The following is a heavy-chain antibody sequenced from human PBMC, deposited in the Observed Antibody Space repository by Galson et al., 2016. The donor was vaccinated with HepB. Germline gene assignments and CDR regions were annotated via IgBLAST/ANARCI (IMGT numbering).Heavy chain of an antibody. CDR2: VYYSGIT. J-gene: IGHJ4*02. CDR1: GVSVSSGSYY. D-gene: IGHD6-19*01. V-gene: IGHV4-61*01. CDR3: ARGDSSGWLFDY. Sequence: ETLSLTCTVSGVSVSSGSYYWSWIRQPPGKGLEWIGYVYYSGITKYNPSLKSRVTVSVDTSKNQFSLKLRSVTAADTAVYYCARGDSSGWLFDYWGQGTLVTVSS.